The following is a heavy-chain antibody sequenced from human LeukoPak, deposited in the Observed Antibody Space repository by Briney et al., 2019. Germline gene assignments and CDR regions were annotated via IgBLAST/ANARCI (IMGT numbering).Heavy chain of an antibody. CDR3: ATDVRYSVDN. Sequence: GGSLRLSCTASGFTFGDYAMSWFRQAPGKGLEWVTVISDDGNNKYFADSVKGRFTISRDNSKNTLYLQMNSLRVEDTAVYYCATDVRYSVDNWGQGTLVTVSS. CDR2: ISDDGNNK. CDR1: GFTFGDYA. J-gene: IGHJ4*02. D-gene: IGHD2-15*01. V-gene: IGHV3-30*04.